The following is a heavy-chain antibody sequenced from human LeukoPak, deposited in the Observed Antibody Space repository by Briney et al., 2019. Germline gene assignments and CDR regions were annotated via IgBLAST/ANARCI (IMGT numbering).Heavy chain of an antibody. CDR3: AKDWNSSSFDY. CDR2: ISYDGSNK. Sequence: GGSLRLSCAASGFTFSSYGMHWVRQAPGKGLEWVAVISYDGSNKYYADSVKGRFTISRDNSKNTLYLQMNSLRAEDAAVHYCAKDWNSSSFDYWGQGTLVTVSS. V-gene: IGHV3-30*18. D-gene: IGHD6-13*01. J-gene: IGHJ4*02. CDR1: GFTFSSYG.